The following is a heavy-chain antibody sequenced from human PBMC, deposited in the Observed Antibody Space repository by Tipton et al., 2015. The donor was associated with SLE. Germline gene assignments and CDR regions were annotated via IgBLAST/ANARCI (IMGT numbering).Heavy chain of an antibody. CDR3: ARDRGSGWFDFDY. V-gene: IGHV3-53*05. D-gene: IGHD6-19*01. CDR2: IYSGGST. J-gene: IGHJ4*02. Sequence: GSLRLSCAASGFTVSSNYMSWVRQAPGKGLEWVSVIYSGGSTYYADSVKGRFTISRDNSKSTLYLQMNSLRAEDTAVYYCARDRGSGWFDFDYWGQGTLVTVSS. CDR1: GFTVSSNY.